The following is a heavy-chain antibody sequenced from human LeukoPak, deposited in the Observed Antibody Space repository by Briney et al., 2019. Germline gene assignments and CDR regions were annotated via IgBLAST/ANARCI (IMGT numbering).Heavy chain of an antibody. CDR1: GGTFNNYA. D-gene: IGHD5-18*01. CDR2: IVPILGIA. CDR3: ARDQGDNSYGYYAIWYAFDV. Sequence: SVKVSCKASGGTFNNYAISWVRQAPGQGLEWMGRIVPILGIANYAQEFQGRLIITADKATSSAYMELSSLRSEDTAVYYCARDQGDNSYGYYAIWYAFDVWGQGTIVTVSS. V-gene: IGHV1-69*04. J-gene: IGHJ3*01.